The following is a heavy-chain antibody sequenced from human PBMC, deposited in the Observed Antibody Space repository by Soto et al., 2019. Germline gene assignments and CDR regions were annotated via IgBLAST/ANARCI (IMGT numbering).Heavy chain of an antibody. Sequence: SETLSLTCTVSGGSLSSSSYYWSWIRQPPGKGLEWIGSIYYSGSTYYNPSLKSRVTISVDTSKNQFSLKLSSVTAADTAVYYCARLCITMVRGATWFDPWGQGTLVTVSS. J-gene: IGHJ5*02. V-gene: IGHV4-39*01. CDR2: IYYSGST. CDR1: GGSLSSSSYY. CDR3: ARLCITMVRGATWFDP. D-gene: IGHD3-10*01.